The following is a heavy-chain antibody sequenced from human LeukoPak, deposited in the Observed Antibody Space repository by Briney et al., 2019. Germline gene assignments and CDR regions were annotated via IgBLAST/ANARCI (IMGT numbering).Heavy chain of an antibody. Sequence: SETLSLTCTVSGGSISSNNWWNWVRQPPGKGLEWIGEIYHSGTSNYNPSLKSRVTISLDKSKNQFSLRLNSVTAADTAVYYCTRAASSGPLFTYHMDVWGKGTTVTVSS. D-gene: IGHD3-22*01. CDR2: IYHSGTS. J-gene: IGHJ6*03. CDR3: TRAASSGPLFTYHMDV. CDR1: GGSISSNNW. V-gene: IGHV4-4*02.